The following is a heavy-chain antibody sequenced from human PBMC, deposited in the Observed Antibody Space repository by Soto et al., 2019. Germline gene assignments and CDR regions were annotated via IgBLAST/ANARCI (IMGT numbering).Heavy chain of an antibody. Sequence: QVQLVQSGAEVKKPGASVKVSCKASGYTFTSYGISWVRQAPGQGLEWMGWISAHNGNTYSAQKLQGRVTMTTDTHTSTAYRELRSLSSDDTAVYYCAREPNYFDYWGQGTLVTVSS. CDR1: GYTFTSYG. CDR3: AREPNYFDY. V-gene: IGHV1-18*01. J-gene: IGHJ4*02. CDR2: ISAHNGNT.